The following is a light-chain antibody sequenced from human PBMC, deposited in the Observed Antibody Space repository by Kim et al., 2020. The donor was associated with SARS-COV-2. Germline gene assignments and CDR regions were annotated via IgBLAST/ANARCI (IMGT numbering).Light chain of an antibody. CDR1: GLRTYR. J-gene: IGLJ2*01. V-gene: IGLV3-19*01. CDR3: NYRDISDHHVI. Sequence: ALGQTVRMTCQGDGLRTYRASWYQQKPGQAPVLVIYGKHNRPSGIPDRFSGSSSGNTATLTITGAQAEDEADYYCNYRDISDHHVIFGGGTQLTGL. CDR2: GKH.